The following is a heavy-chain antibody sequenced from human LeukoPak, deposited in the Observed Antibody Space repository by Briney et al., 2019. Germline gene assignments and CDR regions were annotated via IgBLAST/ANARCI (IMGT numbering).Heavy chain of an antibody. CDR1: GGSINGNY. D-gene: IGHD1-26*01. J-gene: IGHJ3*02. V-gene: IGHV4-59*01. Sequence: SETLSLTCTVSGGSINGNYWSWIRQPPGKGLEWIGYIHYSGGTNYNPSLKSRVTISVDTSKNQFSLKLSSVTAADTAVYFCAREPVGVNDAFDIWGQGTMVTVSS. CDR2: IHYSGGT. CDR3: AREPVGVNDAFDI.